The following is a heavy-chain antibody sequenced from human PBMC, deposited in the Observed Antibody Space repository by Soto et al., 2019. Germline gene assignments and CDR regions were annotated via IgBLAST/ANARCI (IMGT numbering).Heavy chain of an antibody. CDR3: ARSGITRTTKAWFDP. CDR1: GFTVSSNY. J-gene: IGHJ5*02. D-gene: IGHD1-20*01. Sequence: GGSLRLCCAACGFTVSSNYITWVRQAPGKGLEWVSVIYSGSSTYYADSVKDRFTISRDNSKNTVYLQMNSLRAEDTAVYYCARSGITRTTKAWFDPWGQGTLVTVSS. CDR2: IYSGSST. V-gene: IGHV3-66*01.